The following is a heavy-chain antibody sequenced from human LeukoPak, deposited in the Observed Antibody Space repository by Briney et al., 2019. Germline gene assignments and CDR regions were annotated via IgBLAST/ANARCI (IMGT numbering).Heavy chain of an antibody. CDR3: ARDYYASGSYYNDNHFDY. J-gene: IGHJ4*02. D-gene: IGHD3-10*01. Sequence: PGRSLTLSCAASGFTFSSYAMHWVRQAPGKGLDCVASISYDGSNKYYADSVKGRFTISRDNSKNTLYLQMNSLRAEDSAVYYCARDYYASGSYYNDNHFDYWGQGTLVTVSS. CDR1: GFTFSSYA. CDR2: ISYDGSNK. V-gene: IGHV3-30-3*01.